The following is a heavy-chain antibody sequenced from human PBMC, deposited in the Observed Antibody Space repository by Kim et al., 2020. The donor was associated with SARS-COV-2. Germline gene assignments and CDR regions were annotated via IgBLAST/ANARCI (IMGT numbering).Heavy chain of an antibody. Sequence: KFQGRVTITRDTSASTAYMELSSLRSEDTAVYYCARKKVGSHYFDYWGQGTLVTVSS. J-gene: IGHJ4*02. CDR3: ARKKVGSHYFDY. V-gene: IGHV1-3*01.